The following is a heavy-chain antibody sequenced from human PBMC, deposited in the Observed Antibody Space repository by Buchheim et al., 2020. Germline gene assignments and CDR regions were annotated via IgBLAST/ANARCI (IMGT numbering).Heavy chain of an antibody. CDR1: GFTFSHYA. Sequence: QVQLVESGGGEVQPGRSLRLSCAASGFTFSHYAVHWVRQAPGKGLEWVAVISYDGSTIYYADSVKGRFTFSRDNSKNTLSLRMNSLRAEDTAVYYCARDRGSGWSYYYYGLDVWGQGTT. CDR3: ARDRGSGWSYYYYGLDV. D-gene: IGHD6-19*01. CDR2: ISYDGSTI. J-gene: IGHJ6*02. V-gene: IGHV3-30*04.